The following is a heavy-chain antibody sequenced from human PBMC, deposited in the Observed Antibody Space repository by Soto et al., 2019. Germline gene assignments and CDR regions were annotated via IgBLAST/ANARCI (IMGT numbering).Heavy chain of an antibody. CDR1: GFTFSSYS. D-gene: IGHD2-15*01. J-gene: IGHJ3*02. V-gene: IGHV3-48*01. CDR2: ISSSSSTI. CDR3: ARDGDRYCSGGSCRRAFDI. Sequence: GGSLRLSCAASGFTFSSYSMNWVRQAPGKGLEWVSYISSSSSTIYYADSVKGRFTISRDDAKNSLYLQMNSLRAEDTAVYYCARDGDRYCSGGSCRRAFDIWGQGTMVTVSS.